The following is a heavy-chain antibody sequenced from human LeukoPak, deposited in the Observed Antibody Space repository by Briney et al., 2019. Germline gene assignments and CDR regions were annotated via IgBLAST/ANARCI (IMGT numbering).Heavy chain of an antibody. CDR1: GGSLSGYY. CDR3: AGYYDFWSGYFDY. D-gene: IGHD3-3*01. CDR2: INHSGST. J-gene: IGHJ4*02. V-gene: IGHV4-34*01. Sequence: SETLSLTCAVYGGSLSGYYWSWIRQPPGKGLEWIGEINHSGSTNYNPSLKSRVTISVDTSKNQFSLKLSSVTAADTAVYYCAGYYDFWSGYFDYWGQGTLVTVSS.